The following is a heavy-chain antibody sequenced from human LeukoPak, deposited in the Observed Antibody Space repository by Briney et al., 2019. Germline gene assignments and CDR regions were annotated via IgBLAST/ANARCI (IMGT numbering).Heavy chain of an antibody. CDR2: FDPEDGEA. D-gene: IGHD6-19*01. CDR1: RYSLTEVS. Sequence: ASVKVSCKVSRYSLTEVSTHWVRQAPGKGLEWMGGFDPEDGEAIYAQKVQGRLTMTEDTSIDTAFMELRSLKSEDTAIYYCVTDIRSGWRNYWGQGTLITVSS. J-gene: IGHJ4*02. CDR3: VTDIRSGWRNY. V-gene: IGHV1-24*01.